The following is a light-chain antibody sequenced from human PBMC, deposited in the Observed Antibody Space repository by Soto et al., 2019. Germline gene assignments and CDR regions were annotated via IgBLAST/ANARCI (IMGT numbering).Light chain of an antibody. CDR3: QQYDSSPRT. CDR2: GAS. Sequence: EIVLTQSPGTLSLSPGEKAPLPCRAGQSFSRSNLAWYQQKPGQAPRLLIYGASSRATGIPDRFSGSGSGTDFTLIISRLEPEDFAVYYCQQYDSSPRTFGQGTKVEIK. V-gene: IGKV3-20*01. J-gene: IGKJ1*01. CDR1: QSFSRSN.